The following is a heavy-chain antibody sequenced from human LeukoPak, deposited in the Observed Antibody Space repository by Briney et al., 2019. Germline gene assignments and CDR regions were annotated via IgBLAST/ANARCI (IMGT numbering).Heavy chain of an antibody. V-gene: IGHV3-23*01. D-gene: IGHD6-19*01. J-gene: IGHJ4*02. CDR3: AKVRAPSGWFNSDY. CDR1: GFTFSNYV. CDR2: ISGSGDST. Sequence: PGGSLRLSCAGSGFTFSNYVMNWVRQAPGKGLEWVSGISGSGDSTYYADSVKGRFTISRDNSKNTLFLQMNSLRAEDTAAYYCAKVRAPSGWFNSDYWGQGTLVTVSS.